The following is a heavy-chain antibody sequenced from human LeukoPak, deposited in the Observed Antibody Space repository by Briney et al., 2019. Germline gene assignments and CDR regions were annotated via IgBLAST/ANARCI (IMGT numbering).Heavy chain of an antibody. J-gene: IGHJ5*02. D-gene: IGHD3-22*01. CDR2: INPNSGGT. V-gene: IGHV1-2*02. CDR1: GYTFTGYY. CDR3: ASGLKAYYYDSSGYP. Sequence: GASVKVSCKASGYTFTGYYMHWVRQAPGQGLEWMGWINPNSGGTNYAQKFQGRVTMTRDTSISTAYMELSRLRSDDTAVYYCASGLKAYYYDSSGYPWGQGTLVTVSS.